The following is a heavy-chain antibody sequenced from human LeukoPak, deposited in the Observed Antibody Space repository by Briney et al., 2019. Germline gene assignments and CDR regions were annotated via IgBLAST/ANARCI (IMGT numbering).Heavy chain of an antibody. CDR3: ARDSGRLVLSFFDY. CDR1: GFTFSSYS. J-gene: IGHJ4*02. CDR2: ISSSSSYI. V-gene: IGHV3-21*01. D-gene: IGHD2-21*02. Sequence: PGGSLRLSCAASGFTFSSYSMNWVRQAPGKGLEWVSSISSSSSYIYYADSVKGRFTISRDNAKNSLYLQMNSLRAEDMAVYYCARDSGRLVLSFFDYWGQGTLVTVSS.